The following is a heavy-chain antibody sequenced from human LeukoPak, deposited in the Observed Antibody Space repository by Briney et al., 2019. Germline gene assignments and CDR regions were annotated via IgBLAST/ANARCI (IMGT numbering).Heavy chain of an antibody. J-gene: IGHJ6*03. CDR2: LYRGGTT. CDR1: GFTLSTNY. D-gene: IGHD2-2*02. CDR3: ARRIVVVPAAIGDYYYYYYMDV. V-gene: IGHV3-66*04. Sequence: GGSLRLSCVASGFTLSTNYMSWVRQAPGKGPEWLSVLYRGGTTYYAGSVKGRFTISRDNAKNSLYLQMNSLRAEDTAVYYCARRIVVVPAAIGDYYYYYYMDVWGKGTTVTVSS.